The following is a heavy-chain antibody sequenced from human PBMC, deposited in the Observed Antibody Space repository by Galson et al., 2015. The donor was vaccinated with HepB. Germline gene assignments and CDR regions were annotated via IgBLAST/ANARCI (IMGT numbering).Heavy chain of an antibody. J-gene: IGHJ4*02. D-gene: IGHD1-7*01. Sequence: SLRLSCAVSGFSFSESWMNWVRQAPGKGLEWVGRIKRKTDGGTTDYAAPVKGRFTISGDDSKNTLYLQMNSLKTEDTALYYCMRENYGGPSHTDYWGQGTLVTVSS. CDR2: IKRKTDGGTT. CDR3: MRENYGGPSHTDY. V-gene: IGHV3-15*07. CDR1: GFSFSESW.